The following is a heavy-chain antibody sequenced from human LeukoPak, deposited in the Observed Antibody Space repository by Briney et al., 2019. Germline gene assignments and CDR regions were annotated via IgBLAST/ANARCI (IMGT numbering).Heavy chain of an antibody. CDR1: GSTFSSYG. D-gene: IGHD5-18*01. J-gene: IGHJ4*02. CDR3: AKERDTAMVTIDY. V-gene: IGHV3-30*02. CDR2: IRYDGSNK. Sequence: SGGSLRLSCAASGSTFSSYGMHWVRQAPGKGLEWVAFIRYDGSNKYYADSVKGRFTISRDNSKNTLYLQMNSLRAEDTAVYYCAKERDTAMVTIDYWGQGTLVTVSS.